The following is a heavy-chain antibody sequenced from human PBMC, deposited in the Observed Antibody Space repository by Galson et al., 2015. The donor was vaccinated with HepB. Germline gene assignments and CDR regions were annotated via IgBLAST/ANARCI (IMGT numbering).Heavy chain of an antibody. J-gene: IGHJ6*02. CDR1: GFTFSSYA. V-gene: IGHV3-21*01. CDR3: ARGQSPGSYYYYYAMDV. D-gene: IGHD3-10*01. CDR2: ISSSSAYI. Sequence: SLRLSCAASGFTFSSYAMSWVRQAPGKGLEWVSSISSSSAYIYYADSVKGRFTISRDNAKNSLYLQMNSLRAEDTAVYYCARGQSPGSYYYYYAMDVWGQGTAVTVSS.